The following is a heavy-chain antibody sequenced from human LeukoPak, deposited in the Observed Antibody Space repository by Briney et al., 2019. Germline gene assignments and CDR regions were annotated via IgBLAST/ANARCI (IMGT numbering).Heavy chain of an antibody. D-gene: IGHD3/OR15-3a*01. CDR3: ARQTGSGLFILP. J-gene: IGHJ4*02. Sequence: TSETLSLTCTVSGGSISSSTYNWDWIRQPPGKGLEWIGRISYSGSTYYNPSLKSRVTMSVDTSKNQFSLRLTSVTAADTAVYYCARQTGSGLFILPGGQGTLVTVSS. V-gene: IGHV4-39*01. CDR2: ISYSGST. CDR1: GGSISSSTYN.